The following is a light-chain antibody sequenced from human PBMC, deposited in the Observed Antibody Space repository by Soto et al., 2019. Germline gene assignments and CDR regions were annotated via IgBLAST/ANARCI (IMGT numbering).Light chain of an antibody. Sequence: EMLMTQSPATLSVSPGEIAMLSFRVCQSVGSHLAWYQQRPGQAPRLLIYGASYRATGIPARFSGSGSGTDFPLIISSLQSEDFAVYYCQQNDNWPPFTFGPGTKVDIK. CDR3: QQNDNWPPFT. V-gene: IGKV3-15*01. CDR2: GAS. CDR1: QSVGSH. J-gene: IGKJ3*01.